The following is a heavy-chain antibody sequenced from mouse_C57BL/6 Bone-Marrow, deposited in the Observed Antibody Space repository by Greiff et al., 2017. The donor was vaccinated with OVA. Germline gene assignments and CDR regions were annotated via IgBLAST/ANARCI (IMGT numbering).Heavy chain of an antibody. CDR3: ARPITAVVAKDYAMDD. CDR1: GYTFTSYG. V-gene: IGHV1-81*01. Sequence: QVQLKESGAELARPGASVKLSCKASGYTFTSYGISWVKQRTGQGLEWIGEIYPRSGNTYYNEKFKGKATLTADKASSTAYMELRSLTSEDSAVYVCARPITAVVAKDYAMDDWGQGTSVTVSS. J-gene: IGHJ4*01. CDR2: IYPRSGNT. D-gene: IGHD1-1*01.